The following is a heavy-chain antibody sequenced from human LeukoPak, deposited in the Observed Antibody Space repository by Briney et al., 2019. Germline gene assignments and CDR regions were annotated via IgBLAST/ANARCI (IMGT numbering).Heavy chain of an antibody. Sequence: GESLKISCKGSGYRFTTSWIGWVRQMPGKGLEWMGIIYPGDSDTRYSPSFQGQVTISADKSISTAYLQWSSLKASDTAMYYCARSLGGDRRGNFDYWVQGILVTVSS. J-gene: IGHJ4*02. CDR1: GYRFTTSW. CDR2: IYPGDSDT. V-gene: IGHV5-51*01. CDR3: ARSLGGDRRGNFDY. D-gene: IGHD2-21*02.